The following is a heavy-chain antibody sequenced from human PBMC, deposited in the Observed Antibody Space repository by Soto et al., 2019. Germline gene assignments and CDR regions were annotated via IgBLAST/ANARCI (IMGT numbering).Heavy chain of an antibody. Sequence: GSLRLSCAASGFTCSSYWMSWVRQAPGKGLEWVANIKQDGSEKYYVDSVKGRFTISRDNAKNSLYLQMNSLRAEDTAVYYCVTSLSGYYYNYWGQGTLVTVSS. V-gene: IGHV3-7*01. CDR2: IKQDGSEK. D-gene: IGHD3-22*01. CDR1: GFTCSSYW. CDR3: VTSLSGYYYNY. J-gene: IGHJ4*02.